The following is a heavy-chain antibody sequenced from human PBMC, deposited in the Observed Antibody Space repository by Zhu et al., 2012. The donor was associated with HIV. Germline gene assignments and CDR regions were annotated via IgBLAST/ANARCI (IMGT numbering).Heavy chain of an antibody. CDR3: ARRALWLRPVRYFDY. D-gene: IGHD2-21*01. J-gene: IGHJ4*01. Sequence: QVQLQQWGAGLLKPSETLSLTCAVSGEAFIGYYWSWIRQSPGEGLEWIGEINHRRDTNYHPSLKSRVALSVDTSKNQFSLNLRAVTAADTATYYCARRALWLRPVRYFDYWGHGTLVHRLF. CDR1: GEAFIGYY. CDR2: INHRRDT. V-gene: IGHV4-34*01.